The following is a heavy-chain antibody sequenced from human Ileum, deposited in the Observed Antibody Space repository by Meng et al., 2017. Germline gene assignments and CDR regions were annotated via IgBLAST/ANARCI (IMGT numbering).Heavy chain of an antibody. D-gene: IGHD5-24*01. CDR1: GFAVSSNF. Sequence: EVQVVGTGGGLIQPWGSLGLSCAASGFAVSSNFMSWVRQAPGKGLEWVSVLYDDGSTYYADSVKGRFTISRDNSKNTLFLQMNSLRVEDTAVYYCAIRHYNYYDDCWGQGTLVTVSS. J-gene: IGHJ4*02. CDR3: AIRHYNYYDDC. V-gene: IGHV3-53*02. CDR2: LYDDGST.